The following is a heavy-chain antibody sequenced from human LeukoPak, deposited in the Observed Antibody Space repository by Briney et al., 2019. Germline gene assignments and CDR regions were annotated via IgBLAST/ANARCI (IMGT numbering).Heavy chain of an antibody. J-gene: IGHJ4*02. CDR3: ARRSDSGWYVNY. CDR2: IYHGDSDT. V-gene: IGHV5-51*01. Sequence: GESLKISCKGSGYSFTNYWIAWVRQMPGKGLELMGIIYHGDSDTRYSPSFQGQVTISADKSISTVYLQWSSLKASDTAMYYCARRSDSGWYVNYWGQGTLVTVSS. CDR1: GYSFTNYW. D-gene: IGHD6-19*01.